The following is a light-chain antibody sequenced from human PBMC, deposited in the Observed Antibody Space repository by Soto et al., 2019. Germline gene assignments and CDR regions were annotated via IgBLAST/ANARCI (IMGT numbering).Light chain of an antibody. CDR1: QSLEDSDGNSY. J-gene: IGKJ1*01. CDR3: MQATQSPWT. CDR2: KIS. V-gene: IGKV2-24*01. Sequence: IVMTQTPLSSAVTLGQPASISCRSSQSLEDSDGNSYLSWLHQRPGQPPRLLIYKISNRLSGVPDRFSGSGAGTVFTLRISRVEADDVGLYYCMQATQSPWTFGQGTRVEIK.